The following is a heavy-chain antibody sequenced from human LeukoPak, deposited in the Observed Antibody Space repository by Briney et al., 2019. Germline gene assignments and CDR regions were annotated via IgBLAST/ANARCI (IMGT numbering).Heavy chain of an antibody. CDR2: IYPGDSDT. CDR3: ARRDSGFEFFDY. Sequence: GESLKISCNGSGYXFTNYWIGWVRRMPGKGLVWMGIIYPGDSDTRYSPSFQGQVTISADKFLSTAYLQWSSLEASDNAMYYCARRDSGFEFFDYWGQGTLVTVSS. V-gene: IGHV5-51*01. J-gene: IGHJ4*02. CDR1: GYXFTNYW. D-gene: IGHD5-12*01.